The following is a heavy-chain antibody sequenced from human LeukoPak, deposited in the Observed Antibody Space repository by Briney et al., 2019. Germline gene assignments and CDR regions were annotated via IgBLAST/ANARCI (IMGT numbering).Heavy chain of an antibody. CDR3: ASDPDSTIWPQYFQH. Sequence: AGGSLRLSCAASGFTFRNCWMNWVRQAPGRGLERVANVKQDGSETHYVDSVIGRFTISRNNAQNLLFLEMNSLRGEDTAVYYCASDPDSTIWPQYFQHWGRGALVTVSS. CDR1: GFTFRNCW. CDR2: VKQDGSET. J-gene: IGHJ1*01. D-gene: IGHD5-18*01. V-gene: IGHV3-7*04.